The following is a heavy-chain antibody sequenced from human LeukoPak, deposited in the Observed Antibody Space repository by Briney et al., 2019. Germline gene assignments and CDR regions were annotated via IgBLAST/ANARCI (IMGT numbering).Heavy chain of an antibody. CDR3: AKPPLYYYDTSGYYRYWYFDL. V-gene: IGHV3-66*04. J-gene: IGHJ2*01. Sequence: QTGGSLRLSCAASGFIVSSNYMSWVRQAPGKGLEWVSVIYSGGSTYYADSVKGRFTISRDNSKNSLYLQMNSLRAEDTAVYYCAKPPLYYYDTSGYYRYWYFDLWGRGTLVTVSS. CDR1: GFIVSSNY. D-gene: IGHD3-22*01. CDR2: IYSGGST.